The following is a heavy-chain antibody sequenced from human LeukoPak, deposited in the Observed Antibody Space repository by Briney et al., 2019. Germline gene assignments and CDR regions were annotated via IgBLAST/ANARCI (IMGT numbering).Heavy chain of an antibody. Sequence: TSETLSLTCAVYGGSFSGYYWSWIRQPPGKGLEWIGEINHSRSTNYNPSLKSRVTISVDTSKNQFSLKLSSVTAADTAVYYCARGTADYYDSSGYFGWFDPWGQGTLVTVSS. CDR1: GGSFSGYY. J-gene: IGHJ5*02. D-gene: IGHD3-22*01. CDR2: INHSRST. CDR3: ARGTADYYDSSGYFGWFDP. V-gene: IGHV4-34*01.